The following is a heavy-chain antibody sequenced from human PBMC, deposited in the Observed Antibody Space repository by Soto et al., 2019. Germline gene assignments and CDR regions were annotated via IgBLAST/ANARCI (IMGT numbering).Heavy chain of an antibody. J-gene: IGHJ4*03. D-gene: IGHD3-3*01. V-gene: IGHV4-61*01. Sequence: SETLSLTCTVSGGSFKSGSYSWSWIRQPPGKGLEWIGYVYHTGRTSYNPSLKSRVSISMDPSKNQLSLNLYSVTAGGTAVYFCARDFSYFDSWCHGTLVTVSS. CDR2: VYHTGRT. CDR1: GGSFKSGSYS. CDR3: ARDFSYFDS.